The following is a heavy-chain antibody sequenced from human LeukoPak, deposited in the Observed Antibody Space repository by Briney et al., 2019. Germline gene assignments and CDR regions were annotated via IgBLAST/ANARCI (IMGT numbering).Heavy chain of an antibody. Sequence: PGGSLRLSCAASGFTFSSYTMHWVRQAPGKGLEWVAVISYDGSEKYYADSVMGRFTISRDSSRNTIYVDMNSLTAEDTAMYYCARDLEVVGISFDYWGQGTLVTVSS. D-gene: IGHD2-21*01. J-gene: IGHJ4*02. CDR1: GFTFSSYT. V-gene: IGHV3-30-3*01. CDR3: ARDLEVVGISFDY. CDR2: ISYDGSEK.